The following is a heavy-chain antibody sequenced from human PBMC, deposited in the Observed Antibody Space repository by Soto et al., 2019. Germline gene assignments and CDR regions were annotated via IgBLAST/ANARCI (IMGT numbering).Heavy chain of an antibody. CDR2: ISPYSGYT. CDR3: AREASVLIPAAQPSRFDS. J-gene: IGHJ4*02. D-gene: IGHD2-2*01. V-gene: IGHV1-18*01. Sequence: ASVKVSCKGFGYSFMKYGINWVRQAPGQGLEWVGWISPYSGYTHSAQKFHGRLTLTTDTAASTAYMELRILRSADTALYYCAREASVLIPAAQPSRFDSWGQGTLVIVSS. CDR1: GYSFMKYG.